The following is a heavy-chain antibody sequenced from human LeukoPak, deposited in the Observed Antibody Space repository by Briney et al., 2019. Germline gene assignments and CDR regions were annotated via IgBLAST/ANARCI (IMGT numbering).Heavy chain of an antibody. D-gene: IGHD3-10*01. Sequence: ASVKVSSKASGYTFTIYGISWVRQAPGQGLEWMGWISTYNGNTNYAQKLQGRVTMTIDTSTSTAYMELKSLRSDDTAVYYCARDLHRVVVRGVPHYYYYMDVWGKGTTVTISS. CDR3: ARDLHRVVVRGVPHYYYYMDV. CDR2: ISTYNGNT. J-gene: IGHJ6*03. CDR1: GYTFTIYG. V-gene: IGHV1-18*01.